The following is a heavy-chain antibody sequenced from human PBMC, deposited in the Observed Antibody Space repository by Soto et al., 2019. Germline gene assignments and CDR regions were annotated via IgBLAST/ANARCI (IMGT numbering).Heavy chain of an antibody. CDR1: GGSISSSSYY. CDR2: IYYSGST. J-gene: IGHJ4*02. V-gene: IGHV4-39*01. Sequence: QLQLQESGPGLVKPSETLSLTCTVSGGSISSSSYYWGWIRQPPGKGLEWIGSIYYSGSTYYNPSLKSRVTISVDTSQNQFSLKLSSVTAADTAVYYCARQNYDYIWGSYSPGYWGQGTLVTVSS. D-gene: IGHD3-16*01. CDR3: ARQNYDYIWGSYSPGY.